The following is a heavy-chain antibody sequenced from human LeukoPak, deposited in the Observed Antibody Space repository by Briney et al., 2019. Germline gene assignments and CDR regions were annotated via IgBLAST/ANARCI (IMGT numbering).Heavy chain of an antibody. CDR3: AELGITMIGGV. Sequence: GGSLRLSCAAPGFTFSSYAMSWVRQAPGKGLEWVSGISGSDGSTNYADSVKGRFTISRENSKNTLYLQMNSLRAEDTAVYYCAELGITMIGGVWGKGTTVTISS. CDR1: GFTFSSYA. V-gene: IGHV3-23*01. J-gene: IGHJ6*04. CDR2: ISGSDGST. D-gene: IGHD3-10*02.